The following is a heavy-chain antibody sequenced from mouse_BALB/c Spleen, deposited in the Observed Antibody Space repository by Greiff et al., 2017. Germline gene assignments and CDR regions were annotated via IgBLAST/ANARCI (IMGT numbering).Heavy chain of an antibody. CDR3: ALYVTWFAY. CDR1: GFNIKDYY. CDR2: IDPENGNT. V-gene: IGHV14-1*02. J-gene: IGHJ3*01. D-gene: IGHD1-1*01. Sequence: DVQLQESGAELVRPGALVKLSCKASGFNIKDYYMHWVKQRPEQGLEWIGWIDPENGNTIYDPKFQGKASITADTSSNTAYLQLSSLTSEDTAVYYCALYVTWFAYWGQGTLVTVSA.